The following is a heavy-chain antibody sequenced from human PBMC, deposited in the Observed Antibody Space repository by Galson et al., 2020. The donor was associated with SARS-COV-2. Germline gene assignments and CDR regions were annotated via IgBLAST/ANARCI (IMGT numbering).Heavy chain of an antibody. CDR2: ISLSGGTK. D-gene: IGHD5-12*01. J-gene: IGHJ4*02. CDR3: TRDTGVKRYSAN. V-gene: IGHV3-23*01. CDR1: GFTFSNYA. Sequence: GESLKISCAASGFTFSNYAMSWVRQAPGRGLEWVSTISLSGGTKFYGNSVKGHFAISRDNSNNTLYLQINSLTAEDTALYYCTRDTGVKRYSANWGRGTLVTVSS.